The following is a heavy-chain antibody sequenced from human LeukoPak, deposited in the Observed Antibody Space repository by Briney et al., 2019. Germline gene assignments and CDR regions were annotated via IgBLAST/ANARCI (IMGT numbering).Heavy chain of an antibody. Sequence: HSGRSLRLSCAASGFTFSSYAMHWVRQAPGKGQEWVAVISYDGSNKYYADSVKGRFTISRDNSKNTLYLQMNSLRAEDTAVYYCSRPLYSASYWDAFDTWGQGTMVTVSS. CDR1: GFTFSSYA. CDR3: SRPLYSASYWDAFDT. CDR2: ISYDGSNK. J-gene: IGHJ3*02. V-gene: IGHV3-30-3*01. D-gene: IGHD5-12*01.